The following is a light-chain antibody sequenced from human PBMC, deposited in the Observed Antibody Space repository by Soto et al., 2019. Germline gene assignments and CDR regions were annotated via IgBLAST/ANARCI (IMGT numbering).Light chain of an antibody. Sequence: QSVLTQPASVSGSPGQSIAISCTGTSSDVGAYNYVSWCQQYPGKAPKLVIFDVSYRPSGVSNRFSGSKSGNTASLTISGLQAEDEADYYCKSFTTSDTYVFGTGTKVTVL. V-gene: IGLV2-14*01. CDR3: KSFTTSDTYV. CDR1: SSDVGAYNY. CDR2: DVS. J-gene: IGLJ1*01.